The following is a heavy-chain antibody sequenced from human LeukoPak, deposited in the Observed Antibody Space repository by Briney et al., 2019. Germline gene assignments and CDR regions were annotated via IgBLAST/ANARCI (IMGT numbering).Heavy chain of an antibody. J-gene: IGHJ5*02. CDR1: GYRLTNNW. Sequence: GESLKISCKISGYRLTNNWIGWVRQVPGKGLEWMGPIYSPSFQGQVTLSVDTSISTAYLQLGGLRASDTAIYYCVRFALSSSLDHWGQGTLVTVSS. D-gene: IGHD6-13*01. CDR2: IY. CDR3: VRFALSSSLDH. V-gene: IGHV5-51*01.